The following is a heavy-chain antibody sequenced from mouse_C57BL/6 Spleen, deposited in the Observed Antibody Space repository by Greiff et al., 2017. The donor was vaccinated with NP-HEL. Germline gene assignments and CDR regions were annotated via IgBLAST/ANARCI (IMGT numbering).Heavy chain of an antibody. Sequence: VQLQQSGAELVRPGASVKLSCKASGYTFTDYYINWVKQRPGQGLEWIARIYPGSGNTYYNEKFKGKATLTAEKSSSTAYMQLSSLTSEDSAVYFCARREEDVWGTGTTVTVSS. J-gene: IGHJ1*03. CDR1: GYTFTDYY. V-gene: IGHV1-76*01. CDR2: IYPGSGNT. CDR3: ARREEDV.